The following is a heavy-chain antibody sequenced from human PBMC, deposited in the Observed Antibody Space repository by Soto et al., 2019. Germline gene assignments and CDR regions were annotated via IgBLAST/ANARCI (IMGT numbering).Heavy chain of an antibody. J-gene: IGHJ4*02. CDR3: ARDQPGYSYGYGLGY. D-gene: IGHD5-18*01. V-gene: IGHV3-21*01. CDR2: ISSSSSYI. Sequence: EVQLVESGGGLVKPGGSLRLSCAASGFTFSSYSMKWVRQAPGKGLEWVSSISSSSSYIYYADSVKGRFTISRDNAKNSRNLQMNSLRAEDTAVYYCARDQPGYSYGYGLGYWGQGTLVTVSS. CDR1: GFTFSSYS.